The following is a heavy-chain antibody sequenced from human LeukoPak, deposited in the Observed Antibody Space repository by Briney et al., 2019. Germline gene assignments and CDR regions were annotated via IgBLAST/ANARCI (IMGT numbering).Heavy chain of an antibody. Sequence: SETLSLTCAVSGGSISSSNWWSWVRQPPGEGLKWIGEIYHSGSTNYNPSLNSRVTISVDTSKNHFSLTLNSVTAADTAVYYCASGYNTGCPATLNFDYWGQGTLVTVSS. CDR3: ASGYNTGCPATLNFDY. D-gene: IGHD6-19*01. CDR2: IYHSGST. CDR1: GGSISSSNW. J-gene: IGHJ4*02. V-gene: IGHV4-4*02.